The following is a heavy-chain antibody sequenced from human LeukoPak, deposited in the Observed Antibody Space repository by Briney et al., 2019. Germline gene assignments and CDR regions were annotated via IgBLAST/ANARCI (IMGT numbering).Heavy chain of an antibody. Sequence: PGGSLRLSCAASGFTFNSYSMNWVRQAPGKGLEWVSSISGSNSYIYYADSMKGRFTISRDNAKNSLYLQMNSLRAEDTAVYYCARDPRGATTDAFDIWGQGTMVTVSS. CDR1: GFTFNSYS. CDR3: ARDPRGATTDAFDI. J-gene: IGHJ3*02. D-gene: IGHD1-26*01. CDR2: ISGSNSYI. V-gene: IGHV3-21*01.